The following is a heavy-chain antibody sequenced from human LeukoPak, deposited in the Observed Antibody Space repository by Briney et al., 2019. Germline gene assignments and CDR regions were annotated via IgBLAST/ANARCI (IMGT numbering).Heavy chain of an antibody. D-gene: IGHD3-3*01. CDR2: ISYDGSNK. Sequence: GGSLRLSCAASGFTFSSYGVRWVRQAPGKGLEWVAVISYDGSNKYYADSVKGRFTISRDNSKNTLYLQMNSLRAEDTAVYYCAKDSYDFWSGPIDYWGQGTLVTVSS. J-gene: IGHJ4*02. CDR3: AKDSYDFWSGPIDY. V-gene: IGHV3-30*18. CDR1: GFTFSSYG.